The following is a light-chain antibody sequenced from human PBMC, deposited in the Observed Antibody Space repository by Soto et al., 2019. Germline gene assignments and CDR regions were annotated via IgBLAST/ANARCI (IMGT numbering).Light chain of an antibody. CDR1: QGISNF. Sequence: DIQMAQSPSSLSASVGDRVTITCRASQGISNFLAWYQQKPGKVPKLLIYAASTLQSGVPSRFSGSGSGTDFTLTITSLQPEDVATYYCQKYNSAPSTFGQGTRVDIK. CDR2: AAS. CDR3: QKYNSAPST. J-gene: IGKJ1*01. V-gene: IGKV1-27*01.